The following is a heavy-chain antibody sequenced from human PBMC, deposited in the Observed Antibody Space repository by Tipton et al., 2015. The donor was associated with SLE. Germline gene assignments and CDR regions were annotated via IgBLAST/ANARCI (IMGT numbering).Heavy chain of an antibody. Sequence: TLSLTCTVSGDSISSSSYYWGWIRQPPGKGLEWIGTFYYSGNTYFNPSLKSRVTISVDTAKNQFSLRRSSVTAAGTAVYYCARDYYDSRGYTLFDYWGQGALVTVSS. J-gene: IGHJ4*02. CDR2: FYYSGNT. CDR1: GDSISSSSYY. V-gene: IGHV4-39*07. CDR3: ARDYYDSRGYTLFDY. D-gene: IGHD3-22*01.